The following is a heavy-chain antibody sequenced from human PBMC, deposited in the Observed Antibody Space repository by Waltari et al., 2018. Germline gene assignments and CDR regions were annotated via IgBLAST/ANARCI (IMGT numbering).Heavy chain of an antibody. D-gene: IGHD7-27*01. CDR3: IRPFEMGID. J-gene: IGHJ4*02. CDR1: GIIFSDYA. Sequence: EVQLVESGGALVQPGGSLKLSCAASGIIFSDYAIHWVRQASGKGPEWVGRIRSRTKGDATGYAESVQGRFTISRDDSKNTVYLEMNSLKTDDTAVYYCIRPFEMGIDWGRGTLVTVSS. CDR2: IRSRTKGDAT. V-gene: IGHV3-73*01.